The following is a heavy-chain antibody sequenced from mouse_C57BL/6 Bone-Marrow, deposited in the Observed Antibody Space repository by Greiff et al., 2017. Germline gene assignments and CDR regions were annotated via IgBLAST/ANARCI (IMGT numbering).Heavy chain of an antibody. J-gene: IGHJ2*01. D-gene: IGHD3-1*01. Sequence: VKLQQPGAELVRPGTSVKLSCKASGYTFTSYWMHWVKQRPGQGLEWIGVIDPSDSYTNYNQKFKGKATLTVDSSSSTAYMQLSSLTSEDSAVYYWARSGGLEYWGQGTTLTVSS. CDR3: ARSGGLEY. CDR2: IDPSDSYT. CDR1: GYTFTSYW. V-gene: IGHV1-59*01.